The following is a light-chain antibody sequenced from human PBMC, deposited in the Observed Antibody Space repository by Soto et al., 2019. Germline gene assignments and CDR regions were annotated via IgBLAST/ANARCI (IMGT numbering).Light chain of an antibody. CDR3: SSLTISGTDV. CDR2: DVT. CDR1: SNDVGLYNY. J-gene: IGLJ1*01. V-gene: IGLV2-14*01. Sequence: QSVLTQPASVSGSPGQSITISCTGTSNDVGLYNYVSLYQRHPGKAPKLMIYDVTHRPSGVSNRFSGSKSGNTASLTISGLQAEDEADYFCSSLTISGTDVFGTGTKVTVL.